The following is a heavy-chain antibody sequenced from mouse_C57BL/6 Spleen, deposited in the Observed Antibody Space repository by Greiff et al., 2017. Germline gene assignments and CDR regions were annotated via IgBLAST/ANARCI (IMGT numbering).Heavy chain of an antibody. D-gene: IGHD2-1*01. J-gene: IGHJ4*01. V-gene: IGHV1-26*01. CDR3: ARIYYGNYIWAMDY. CDR1: GYTFTDYY. CDR2: LNPNTGGT. Sequence: EVQLQQSGPELVKPGASVKISCKASGYTFTDYYMNWVKQSHGKSLEWIGDLNPNTGGTSYNQKFKGKATLTVDKSSSTAYMELRSLTSEDSAVYYGARIYYGNYIWAMDYWGQGTSVTVSS.